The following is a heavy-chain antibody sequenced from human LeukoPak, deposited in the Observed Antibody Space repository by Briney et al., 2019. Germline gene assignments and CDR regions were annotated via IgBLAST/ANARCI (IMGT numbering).Heavy chain of an antibody. CDR2: IKEDGSVK. CDR3: ARDSTWRLDY. V-gene: IGHV3-7*03. D-gene: IGHD5-12*01. Sequence: GGSLRLSCTASGFTFSSHWMTWVRQPPGKGLEWVANIKEDGSVKYYVDSVKGRFSISRDNTKSALYLQMDGLRADDTAVYFCARDSTWRLDYWGQGTLITVSS. J-gene: IGHJ4*02. CDR1: GFTFSSHW.